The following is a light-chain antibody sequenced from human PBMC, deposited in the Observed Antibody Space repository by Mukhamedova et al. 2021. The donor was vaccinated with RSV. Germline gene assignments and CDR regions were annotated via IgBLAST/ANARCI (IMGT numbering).Light chain of an antibody. CDR3: QQYNYWPS. CDR1: QSVSSN. V-gene: IGKV3-15*01. CDR2: GAS. Sequence: ASQSVSSNLAWYQQKPGQAPRLLIYGASTRATGIPARFSGTGSGTEFTLTISSLQSEDLAIYYCQQYNYWPSFGGGTKVEIK. J-gene: IGKJ4*01.